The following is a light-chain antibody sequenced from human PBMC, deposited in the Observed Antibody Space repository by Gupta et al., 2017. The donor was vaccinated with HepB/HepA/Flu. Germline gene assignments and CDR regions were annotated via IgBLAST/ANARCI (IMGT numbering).Light chain of an antibody. V-gene: IGLV2-11*02. Sequence: QPALTHPRPVSLCPGQSVTVSCTGTSSDVGGYNSDSWYQQHPGAVPKLIRHDVNERPSGVPDRFPCSKSGTKAFPTIAGLQADDDAYYYCCSYAGNQDVVFGGGTMLTVL. CDR3: CSYAGNQDVV. CDR1: SSDVGGYNS. J-gene: IGLJ2*01. CDR2: DVN.